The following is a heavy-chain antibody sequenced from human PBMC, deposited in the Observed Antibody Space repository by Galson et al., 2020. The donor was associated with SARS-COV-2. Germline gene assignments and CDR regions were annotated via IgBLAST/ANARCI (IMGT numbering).Heavy chain of an antibody. CDR2: IYHSGST. CDR3: AEYSGYDFWSGYSYYYYMDV. D-gene: IGHD3-3*01. J-gene: IGHJ6*03. Sequence: SETLSLTCAVSGGSISSSNWWSWVRQPPGKGLEWIGEIYHSGSTNYNPSLKSRVTISVDKSKNQFSLKLSSVTAADTAVYYCAEYSGYDFWSGYSYYYYMDVWGKGTTVTVSS. CDR1: GGSISSSNW. V-gene: IGHV4-4*02.